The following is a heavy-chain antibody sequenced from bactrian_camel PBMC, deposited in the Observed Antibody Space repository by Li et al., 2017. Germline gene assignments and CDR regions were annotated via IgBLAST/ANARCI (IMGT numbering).Heavy chain of an antibody. V-gene: IGHV3S54*01. CDR2: IAPATGTT. CDR1: GSGYISGTAC. Sequence: HVQLVESGGGSVQAGGSLTLSCAASGSGYISGTACMGWFRQVPGKEREGVAAIAPATGTTFYSDSVKGRFTISHVNANNTLHLQMNSLKPEDTAMYYCAFARVCYLRNMNSADYNSWGQGTQVTVS. CDR3: AFARVCYLRNMNSADYNS. D-gene: IGHD2*01. J-gene: IGHJ6*01.